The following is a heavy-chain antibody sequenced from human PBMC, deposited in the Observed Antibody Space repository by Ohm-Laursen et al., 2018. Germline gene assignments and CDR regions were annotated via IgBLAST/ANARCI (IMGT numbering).Heavy chain of an antibody. CDR3: ARLPYGDYDGD. V-gene: IGHV3-48*03. J-gene: IGHJ4*02. D-gene: IGHD4-17*01. Sequence: GSLRLSCAASGFTFSSYWMSWVRQAPGKGLEWVSYISSGGSIIYYADSVKGRFAISRDNARNSLYLQMSSLRAEDTAVYYCARLPYGDYDGDWGQGTLVTVSS. CDR2: ISSGGSII. CDR1: GFTFSSYW.